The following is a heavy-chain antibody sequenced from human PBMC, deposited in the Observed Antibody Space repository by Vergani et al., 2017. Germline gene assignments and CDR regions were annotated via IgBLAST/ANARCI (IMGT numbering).Heavy chain of an antibody. CDR2: IDPSDSYT. D-gene: IGHD6-19*01. Sequence: EVQLVQSGAEVKKPGESLRISCKGSGYSFTSYWISWVRQMPGKGLEWMGRIDPSDSYTNYSPSFQGHVTISADKSISTAYLQWSSLKASDTAMYYCARQVAVAGKWWGPYYYYYYGMDVWGQGTTVTVSS. CDR1: GYSFTSYW. CDR3: ARQVAVAGKWWGPYYYYYYGMDV. J-gene: IGHJ6*02. V-gene: IGHV5-10-1*01.